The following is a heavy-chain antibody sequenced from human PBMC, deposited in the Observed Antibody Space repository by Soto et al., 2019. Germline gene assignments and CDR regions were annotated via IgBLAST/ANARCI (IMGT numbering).Heavy chain of an antibody. V-gene: IGHV3-30-3*01. Sequence: QVPLVESGGGVVQPGRSLRLSCAASGFTFSSYAMHWVRQAPGKGLEWVAVISYDGSNKYYADSVKGRFTISRDNSXNXRXXQMNSLRAEDTAVYYGERDVGAQWGPTQIHWYFDLWGRGTLVTVSS. J-gene: IGHJ2*01. CDR3: ERDVGAQWGPTQIHWYFDL. CDR1: GFTFSSYA. CDR2: ISYDGSNK. D-gene: IGHD1-26*01.